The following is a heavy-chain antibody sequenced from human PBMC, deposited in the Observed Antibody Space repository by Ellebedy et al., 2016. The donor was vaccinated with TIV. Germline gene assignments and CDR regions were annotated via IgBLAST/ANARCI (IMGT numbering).Heavy chain of an antibody. D-gene: IGHD3-9*01. V-gene: IGHV3-30*18. CDR1: GFTFSSYG. J-gene: IGHJ6*02. CDR3: AKEAYDILTGSQMNGMDV. Sequence: GESLKISCAASGFTFSSYGMHWVRQAPGKGLEWLAFISYDGSNKYYADSVKGRLTISRDSSKNTLYLEMNSLRAEDTAMYYCAKEAYDILTGSQMNGMDVWGQGTTVTVSS. CDR2: ISYDGSNK.